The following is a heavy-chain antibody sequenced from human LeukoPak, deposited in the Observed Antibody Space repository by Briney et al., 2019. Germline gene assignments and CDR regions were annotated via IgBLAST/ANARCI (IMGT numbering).Heavy chain of an antibody. D-gene: IGHD6-19*01. J-gene: IGHJ4*02. CDR3: ARRHSSGSN. CDR1: GFTFSSYA. CDR2: ISYDGSNK. Sequence: GRSLRLSCAASGFTFSSYAMHWVRQAPGKGLEWVAVISYDGSNKYYADSVKGRFTISRDNSKNTLYLQMNSLRVEDTAVYYCARRHSSGSNWGQGTLVTVSS. V-gene: IGHV3-30*01.